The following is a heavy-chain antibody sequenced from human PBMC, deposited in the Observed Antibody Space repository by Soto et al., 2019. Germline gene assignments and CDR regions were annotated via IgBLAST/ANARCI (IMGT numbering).Heavy chain of an antibody. D-gene: IGHD3-16*01. Sequence: QVQLVQSGAEMRKPGSSLRVSCKASGGTFSDFAFSWVRQAPGQGLEWMGGIVPRFGSPNYAQKFGGRVTITADTSTSTVYMELSSLRFDDTAVYFCARDRIQLRLGKYSFNAMDVWGKGTTITVSS. CDR3: ARDRIQLRLGKYSFNAMDV. J-gene: IGHJ6*04. CDR2: IVPRFGSP. V-gene: IGHV1-69*06. CDR1: GGTFSDFA.